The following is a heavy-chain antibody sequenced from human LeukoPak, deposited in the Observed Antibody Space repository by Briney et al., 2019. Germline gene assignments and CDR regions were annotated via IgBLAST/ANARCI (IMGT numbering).Heavy chain of an antibody. CDR3: ARGRGVAAAGPVYFDY. V-gene: IGHV1-69*04. CDR1: GGTFSSYA. D-gene: IGHD6-13*01. J-gene: IGHJ4*02. CDR2: IIPILGIA. Sequence: SVKVSCKASGGTFSSYAISWVRQAPGQGLEWMGRIIPILGIANYAQKFQGRVTITADESTSTAYMELSSLRSEDTAVYYCARGRGVAAAGPVYFDYWGQGTLVTVSS.